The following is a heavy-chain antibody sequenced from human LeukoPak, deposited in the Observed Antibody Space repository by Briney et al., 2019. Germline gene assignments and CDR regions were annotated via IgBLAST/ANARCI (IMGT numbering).Heavy chain of an antibody. J-gene: IGHJ5*02. CDR2: ISSNSDAV. Sequence: GGSLRLSCAASGFTLDDYAMHWVRQRPGKGLEWVSGISSNSDAVAYADSLKGRFTISRDNAKNSLYLQMNSLRDEDTAFYYCAKDRWTIFGVSSGVGWFDPWGQGTLVSVSS. V-gene: IGHV3-9*01. D-gene: IGHD3-3*01. CDR1: GFTLDDYA. CDR3: AKDRWTIFGVSSGVGWFDP.